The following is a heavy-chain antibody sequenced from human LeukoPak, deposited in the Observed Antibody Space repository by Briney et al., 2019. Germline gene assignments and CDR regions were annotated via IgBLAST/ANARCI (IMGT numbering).Heavy chain of an antibody. CDR2: IYYSGST. CDR1: GGSISSSSYY. J-gene: IGHJ4*02. D-gene: IGHD5-18*01. V-gene: IGHV4-39*07. CDR3: ARVRGYSYGLWDY. Sequence: PSETLSLTCTVSGGSISSSSYYWGWIRQPPGKGLEWIGSIYYSGSTYYNPSLKSRVTISVDTSKNQFSLKLSSVTAADTAVYYCARVRGYSYGLWDYWGQGTLVTVSS.